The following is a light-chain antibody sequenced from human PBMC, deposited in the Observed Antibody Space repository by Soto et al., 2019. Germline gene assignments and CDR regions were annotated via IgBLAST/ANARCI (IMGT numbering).Light chain of an antibody. CDR3: QQYNNWPT. CDR2: GAS. Sequence: EIVMTQSPATLSVSPGERATLSYRASQSVNSNLAWYQQKPGQAPRLLIYGASTRATGVPARFSGSGSGTEFILTVSSLQSEDFAVYFCQQYNNWPTCGQGTKVEIK. J-gene: IGKJ1*01. CDR1: QSVNSN. V-gene: IGKV3-15*01.